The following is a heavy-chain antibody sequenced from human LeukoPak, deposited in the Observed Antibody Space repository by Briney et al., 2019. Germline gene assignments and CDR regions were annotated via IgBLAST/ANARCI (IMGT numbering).Heavy chain of an antibody. J-gene: IGHJ3*02. Sequence: SETLSLTCTVSGASITNSDYYWSWIRQPPGKGLEWIGSIYYSGSTNYNPSLKSRVTISVDTSKNQFSLKLSSVTAADTAVYYCARRTIVVVGAFDIWGQGTMVTVSS. V-gene: IGHV4-39*07. D-gene: IGHD3-22*01. CDR1: GASITNSDYY. CDR3: ARRTIVVVGAFDI. CDR2: IYYSGST.